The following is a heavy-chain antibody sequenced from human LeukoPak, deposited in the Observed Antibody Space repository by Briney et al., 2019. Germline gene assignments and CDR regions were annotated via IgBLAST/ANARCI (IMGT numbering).Heavy chain of an antibody. J-gene: IGHJ4*02. Sequence: GGSLRLSCAASGFTFSSYAMSWVRQAPGKGLEWVSAIRGSGGSTYYADSVKGRFTISRDNSKNTLYLQMNSLRAEDTAVYYCAKDENYYDSSGYQSPFDYWGQGTLVTVSS. CDR2: IRGSGGST. V-gene: IGHV3-23*01. D-gene: IGHD3-22*01. CDR1: GFTFSSYA. CDR3: AKDENYYDSSGYQSPFDY.